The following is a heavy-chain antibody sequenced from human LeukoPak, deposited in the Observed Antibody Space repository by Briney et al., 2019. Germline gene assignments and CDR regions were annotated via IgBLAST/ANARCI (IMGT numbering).Heavy chain of an antibody. CDR3: ARVGSGSYRAFDI. CDR1: GYTFTSYY. V-gene: IGHV1-46*01. D-gene: IGHD1-26*01. Sequence: ASVKVSCKASGYTFTSYYMHWVRQAPGQGLEWMGIINPSGGSTSYAQKFQGRVTMTRDMSTSTVYMELSSLRSEDTVVYYCARVGSGSYRAFDIWGQGTMVTVSS. J-gene: IGHJ3*02. CDR2: INPSGGST.